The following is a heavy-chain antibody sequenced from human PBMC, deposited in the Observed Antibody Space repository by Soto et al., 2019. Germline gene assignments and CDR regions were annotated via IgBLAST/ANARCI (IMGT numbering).Heavy chain of an antibody. CDR2: VYPGDSDT. Sequence: GESLKISCKGSGYNFNTNWIGWVRQMPGKGLEWMGVVYPGDSDTRYSPSFQGQVTISADKFISVAYLQWNSLKASDSAMYYCARLGVGVPAANWGQGTLVTVS. D-gene: IGHD2-2*01. V-gene: IGHV5-51*01. CDR3: ARLGVGVPAAN. CDR1: GYNFNTNW. J-gene: IGHJ4*02.